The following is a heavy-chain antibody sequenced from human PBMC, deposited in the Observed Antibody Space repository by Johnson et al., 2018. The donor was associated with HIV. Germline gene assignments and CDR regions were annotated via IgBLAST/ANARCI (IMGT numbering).Heavy chain of an antibody. J-gene: IGHJ3*02. CDR1: GFTFSSYA. Sequence: VLLVESGGGLVQPGGSLRLSCAASGFTFSSYAMSWVRQAPGKGLEWVSAISGSGGRTYYADSVKGRFTISRDNSKNTLYMQMNSLRAEDTAVYYCANGGGGAFDIWGQGTMVTVSS. CDR2: ISGSGGRT. D-gene: IGHD3-16*01. CDR3: ANGGGGAFDI. V-gene: IGHV3-23*04.